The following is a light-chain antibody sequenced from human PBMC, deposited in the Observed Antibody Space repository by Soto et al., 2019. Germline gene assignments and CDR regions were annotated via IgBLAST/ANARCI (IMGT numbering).Light chain of an antibody. CDR2: AAS. Sequence: IVMTQSPATLSVSPGERATLSCTASQSVSSNLAWYQQTHGQAPRLLMFAASTRATGIPASFSGSGSGTAFTLTISSLQSESSAIYYCQQYNNWPRTFGQGTRVEIK. CDR3: QQYNNWPRT. CDR1: QSVSSN. J-gene: IGKJ1*01. V-gene: IGKV3-15*01.